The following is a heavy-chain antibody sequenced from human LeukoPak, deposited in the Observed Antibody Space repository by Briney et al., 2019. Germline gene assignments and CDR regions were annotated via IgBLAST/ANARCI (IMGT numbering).Heavy chain of an antibody. CDR2: ISGSGGST. V-gene: IGHV3-23*01. CDR3: ANLHCSGGSCYSGYFDY. Sequence: GGSLRLSCAASGFTFSSYAMSWVRQAPGKGLEWVSAISGSGGSTYYADSVKGRFTISRDNSKNPLYLQMNSLRAEDTAVYYCANLHCSGGSCYSGYFDYWGQGTLVTVSS. CDR1: GFTFSSYA. D-gene: IGHD2-15*01. J-gene: IGHJ4*02.